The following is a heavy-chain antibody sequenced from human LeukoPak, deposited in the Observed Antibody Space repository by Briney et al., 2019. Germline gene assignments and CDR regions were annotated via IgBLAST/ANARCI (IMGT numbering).Heavy chain of an antibody. CDR3: AKGNWGGEYIFNL. J-gene: IGHJ4*02. CDR2: ISGTGDST. Sequence: GGSLRLSCAASEFTFSTYSMSWVRQAPGKGLEWVSGISGTGDSTSYADSVKGRFTISRDNSKNMVFLQMNSLRAEDTAVYYCAKGNWGGEYIFNLWGQGTLVTVSS. D-gene: IGHD7-27*01. CDR1: EFTFSTYS. V-gene: IGHV3-23*01.